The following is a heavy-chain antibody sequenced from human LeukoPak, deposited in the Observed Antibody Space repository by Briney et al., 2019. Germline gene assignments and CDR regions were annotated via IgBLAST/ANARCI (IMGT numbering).Heavy chain of an antibody. D-gene: IGHD6-6*01. V-gene: IGHV3-30*01. CDR2: ISYDGSNK. CDR3: AISPSSIADRPQGTNWFDP. CDR1: GFTFSRYA. J-gene: IGHJ5*02. Sequence: GGSLRLSCAASGFTFSRYAMHWVRQAPGKGLEWVAVISYDGSNKYYADSVKGRFAISRDNYKNTLYLQMNSLRAEDTAVYYCAISPSSIADRPQGTNWFDPWGQGTLVTVSS.